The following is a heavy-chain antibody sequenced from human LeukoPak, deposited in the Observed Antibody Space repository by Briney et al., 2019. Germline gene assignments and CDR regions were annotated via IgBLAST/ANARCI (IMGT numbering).Heavy chain of an antibody. J-gene: IGHJ4*02. V-gene: IGHV4-34*01. D-gene: IGHD3-10*01. CDR2: SNHSGST. CDR3: ARGDPYYHGSGSYSPYYFDY. CDR1: GGSFSGYY. Sequence: SETLSLTCAVYGGSFSGYYWNWIRQPPGKGLEWIGESNHSGSTNYNPSLKSRVTISIDTSKNQFSLKLSSVTAADTAVYYCARGDPYYHGSGSYSPYYFDYWGQGTLVTVSS.